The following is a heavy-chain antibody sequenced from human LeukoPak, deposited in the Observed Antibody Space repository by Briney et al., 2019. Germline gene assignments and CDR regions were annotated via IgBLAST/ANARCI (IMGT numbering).Heavy chain of an antibody. V-gene: IGHV3-30*04. Sequence: PGGSLRLSCAASGFTFSSYAMHWVRQAPGKGLEWVAVISYDGSNKYYADSVKGRFTISRDNSKNTLYLQMNSLRAEDTAVYYCAKDLGEYYYDSSGFDYWGQGTLVTVSS. CDR1: GFTFSSYA. D-gene: IGHD3-22*01. CDR3: AKDLGEYYYDSSGFDY. J-gene: IGHJ4*02. CDR2: ISYDGSNK.